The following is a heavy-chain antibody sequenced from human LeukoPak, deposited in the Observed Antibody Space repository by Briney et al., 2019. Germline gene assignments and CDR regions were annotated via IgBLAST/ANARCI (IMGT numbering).Heavy chain of an antibody. CDR3: ARAGYTISSYRFDY. D-gene: IGHD3-16*02. CDR2: IYTTGRT. J-gene: IGHJ4*02. CDR1: GCSINSYW. V-gene: IGHV4-4*07. Sequence: SETLSLNCSVSGCSINSYWWSWIRQPAGKGLEFIGRIYTTGRTNYNPSLMSRVSMSVDTSKNKFSLELRSVTVADTAVYFCARAGYTISSYRFDYWGQGALVTVSS.